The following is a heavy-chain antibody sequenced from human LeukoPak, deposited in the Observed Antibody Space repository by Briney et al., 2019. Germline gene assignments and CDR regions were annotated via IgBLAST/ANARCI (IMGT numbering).Heavy chain of an antibody. CDR1: GGSFSGYY. J-gene: IGHJ4*02. D-gene: IGHD1-1*01. CDR3: AGNDFYYFDY. V-gene: IGHV4-34*01. CDR2: IYYSGAT. Sequence: PSETLSLTCAVYGGSFSGYYWSWIRQPPGKGLEWIGAIYYSGATYYNPSLKSRVTISVDTSKNEVSLKLSSVTVADTAVYYCAGNDFYYFDYWGQGTLVTVSS.